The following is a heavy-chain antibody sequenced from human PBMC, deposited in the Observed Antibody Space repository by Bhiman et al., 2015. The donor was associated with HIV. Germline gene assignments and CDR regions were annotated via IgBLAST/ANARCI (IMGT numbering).Heavy chain of an antibody. CDR1: GFTFSSYS. J-gene: IGHJ4*02. CDR2: ISSSSSYI. CDR3: ARDSGYYYDSRPFDY. Sequence: EVQLVESGGGLVKPGGSLRLSCAASGFTFSSYSMNWVRQAPGKGLEWVSSISSSSSYIYYADSVKGRFTISRDNAKNSLYLQMNSLRAEDTAVYYCARDSGYYYDSRPFDYWGQGTLVTVSS. D-gene: IGHD3-22*01. V-gene: IGHV3-21*01.